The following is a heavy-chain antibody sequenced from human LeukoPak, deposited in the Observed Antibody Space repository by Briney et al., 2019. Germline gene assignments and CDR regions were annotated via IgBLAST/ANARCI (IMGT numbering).Heavy chain of an antibody. J-gene: IGHJ3*01. V-gene: IGHV1-2*06. CDR1: GYTFTAYY. Sequence: ASVKVSCKASGYTFTAYYIHWVRQAPGQGLEWMGHINPNNGATHYAQKFQGRVTMTRDTSISTACMDLSSLRSDDTAVYYCARDLARDAFDVWGRGAVVTVSS. CDR3: ARDLARDAFDV. CDR2: INPNNGAT.